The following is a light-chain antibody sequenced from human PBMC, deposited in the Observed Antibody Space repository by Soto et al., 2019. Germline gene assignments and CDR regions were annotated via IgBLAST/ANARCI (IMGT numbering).Light chain of an antibody. CDR2: DVS. V-gene: IGLV2-14*01. J-gene: IGLJ1*01. CDR1: SSDVGDYNY. CDR3: TSYASSGTYV. Sequence: QSALTQPASVSGSPGQSITISCTGTSSDVGDYNYVSWYQQHPGKAPKLMIYDVSNRPSGVSNRFSGSKSGNTASLTISGLQADDEADYYCTSYASSGTYVFGTGTKVTVL.